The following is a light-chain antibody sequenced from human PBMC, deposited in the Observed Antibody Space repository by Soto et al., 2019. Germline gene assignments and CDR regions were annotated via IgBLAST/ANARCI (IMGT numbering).Light chain of an antibody. CDR3: QQRSSWPFT. J-gene: IGKJ3*01. CDR2: ATS. V-gene: IGKV3-11*01. Sequence: EVVLTQSPATLSLSPGEGATLSCRASQSIGNYLAWYQQKPGQAPRLLIYATSNRATGIPARFSGSASGTDFTLTISSLGPEDFAVYYCQQRSSWPFTFGPGTKVDIK. CDR1: QSIGNY.